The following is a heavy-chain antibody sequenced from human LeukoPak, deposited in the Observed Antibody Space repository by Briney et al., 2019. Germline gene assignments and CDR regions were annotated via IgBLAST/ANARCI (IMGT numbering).Heavy chain of an antibody. CDR2: INHSGST. V-gene: IGHV4-34*01. CDR3: ATEPPPYYYDSSGYPNWFDP. CDR1: GGSFSGYY. Sequence: LSETLSLTCAVYGGSFSGYYWSWIRQPPGEELEWIGEINHSGSTNYNPSLKSRVTISVDTSKNQFSLKLSSVTAADTAVYYCATEPPPYYYDSSGYPNWFDPSRQGTLASLSS. D-gene: IGHD3-22*01. J-gene: IGHJ5*02.